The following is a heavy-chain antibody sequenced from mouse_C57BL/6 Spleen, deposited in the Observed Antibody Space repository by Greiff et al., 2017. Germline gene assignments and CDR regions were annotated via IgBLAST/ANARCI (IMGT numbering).Heavy chain of an antibody. J-gene: IGHJ2*01. CDR3: ARWEAYYRNSDY. CDR2: IHPNSGST. CDR1: GYTFTSYW. D-gene: IGHD2-5*01. Sequence: QVQLQQPGAELVKPGASVKLSCKASGYTFTSYWMHWVKQRPGQGLEWIGMIHPNSGSTNYNEKFKSKATLTVDKSSSTAYMQLSSLTSEDSAVYYCARWEAYYRNSDYWGQGTTLTVSS. V-gene: IGHV1-64*01.